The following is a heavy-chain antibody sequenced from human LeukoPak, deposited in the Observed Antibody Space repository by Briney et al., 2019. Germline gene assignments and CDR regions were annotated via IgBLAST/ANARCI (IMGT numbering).Heavy chain of an antibody. Sequence: GGSLRLSCAASGFTFSNAWMSWVRQAPGKGLQWVGRIKRKSNGGTIDYAAAVKGRFTISRDASNNTLYLQMNRLNTEDTAIYYCATGVAVAGLVPFDYWGQGTLVTVSS. CDR1: GFTFSNAW. J-gene: IGHJ4*02. D-gene: IGHD6-19*01. CDR3: ATGVAVAGLVPFDY. CDR2: IKRKSNGGTI. V-gene: IGHV3-15*01.